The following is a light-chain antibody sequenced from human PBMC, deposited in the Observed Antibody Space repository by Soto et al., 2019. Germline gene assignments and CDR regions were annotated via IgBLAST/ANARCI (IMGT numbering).Light chain of an antibody. CDR3: CSYAGSSLV. V-gene: IGLV1-40*01. CDR2: GSS. CDR1: SSNIGAGYD. Sequence: QSVLTQPPSVSGAPGQRVTISCTGSSSNIGAGYDVHWYQQLPGTAPKLLIYGSSNRPSGVPDRFSGSKSGTSASLAITGLQAEDEADYYCCSYAGSSLVFGGGTKLTVL. J-gene: IGLJ2*01.